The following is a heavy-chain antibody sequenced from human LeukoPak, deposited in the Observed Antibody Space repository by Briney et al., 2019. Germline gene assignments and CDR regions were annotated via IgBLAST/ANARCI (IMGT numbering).Heavy chain of an antibody. D-gene: IGHD6-19*01. CDR2: ISSSSSYI. CDR1: GFTFSSYS. V-gene: IGHV3-21*01. CDR3: ASDNQSSGWYADY. Sequence: GGSLRLSCAASGFTFSSYSMNRVRQAPGKGLEWVSSISSSSSYIYYADSVKGRFTISRDNAKNSLYLQMNSLRAEDTAVYYCASDNQSSGWYADYWGQGTLVTVSS. J-gene: IGHJ4*02.